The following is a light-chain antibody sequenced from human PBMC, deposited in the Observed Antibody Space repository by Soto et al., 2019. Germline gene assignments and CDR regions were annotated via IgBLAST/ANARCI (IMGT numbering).Light chain of an antibody. Sequence: QAVVTQPPSASGTPGQRVTISCSGGSSNIGSNTVNWYQRLPGTAPNLLIYSNNQRPSGVPDRFSGSKSGTSASLAISGLQSEDEAYYYCAAWDDSLNAVVFGGGTKLTVL. CDR2: SNN. J-gene: IGLJ2*01. CDR3: AAWDDSLNAVV. CDR1: SSNIGSNT. V-gene: IGLV1-44*01.